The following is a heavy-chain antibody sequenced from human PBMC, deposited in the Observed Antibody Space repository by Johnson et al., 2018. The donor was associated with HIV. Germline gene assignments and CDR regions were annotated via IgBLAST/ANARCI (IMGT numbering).Heavy chain of an antibody. J-gene: IGHJ3*02. CDR3: ARVTRDCGGDCYLDSFDI. D-gene: IGHD2-21*01. V-gene: IGHV3-30*04. CDR2: ISYDGSNK. Sequence: QVQLVESGGGVVQPGWSLRLSCAASGFTFSSYAMHWVRQVPGKGLEWVAVISYDGSNKYYEDSVMGRFTLSRDISKHTLYLQMNSLRTEDTAVYYCARVTRDCGGDCYLDSFDIWGPGTLVTVSS. CDR1: GFTFSSYA.